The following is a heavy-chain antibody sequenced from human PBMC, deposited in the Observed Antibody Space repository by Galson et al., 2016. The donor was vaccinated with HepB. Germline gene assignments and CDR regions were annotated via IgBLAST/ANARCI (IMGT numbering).Heavy chain of an antibody. V-gene: IGHV2-5*02. D-gene: IGHD2-2*01. Sequence: PALVKPTQTLTLTCTFSGFSLSTSGVGVGWIRQPPGKALEWLAFIYWDDDKRYSPSLKNRLTITKDTSKNQVVLTMTNMDPLDTATYYCAHTDGYCSSTTVYVGGCDSWGKGTLVTVSS. CDR1: GFSLSTSGVG. CDR2: IYWDDDK. CDR3: AHTDGYCSSTTVYVGGCDS. J-gene: IGHJ4*02.